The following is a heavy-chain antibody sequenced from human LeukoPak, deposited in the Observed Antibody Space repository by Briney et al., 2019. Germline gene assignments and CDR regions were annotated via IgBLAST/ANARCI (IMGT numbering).Heavy chain of an antibody. D-gene: IGHD3-3*01. CDR3: AHFHYVLRFLEWSTEYYFDY. Sequence: SGPTLVKPTQTLTLTCTFSGFSLNTSGVGVGWIRQPPGKALEWLTLIYWDDDERYSPSLKSRLTITKDTSKNQVVLTMTNMDPVDTATYYCAHFHYVLRFLEWSTEYYFDYWGQGTLVTVSS. J-gene: IGHJ4*02. V-gene: IGHV2-5*02. CDR2: IYWDDDE. CDR1: GFSLNTSGVG.